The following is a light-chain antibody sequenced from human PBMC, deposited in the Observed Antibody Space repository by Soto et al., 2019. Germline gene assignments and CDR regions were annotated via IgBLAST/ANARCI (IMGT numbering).Light chain of an antibody. Sequence: EIVLTQSPGTLSVSPGDRATLSCRASQSVNNNYLAWYQQKPGQAPRLLIYGASSRATGIPDRFRGSGSGTDFTLTISRLEPEDFAVYYCQQYSRAPMTFGQGTKVDIK. CDR3: QQYSRAPMT. V-gene: IGKV3-20*01. J-gene: IGKJ1*01. CDR1: QSVNNNY. CDR2: GAS.